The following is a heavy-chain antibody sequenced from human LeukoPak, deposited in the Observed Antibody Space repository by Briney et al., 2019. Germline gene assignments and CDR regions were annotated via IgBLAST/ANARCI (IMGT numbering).Heavy chain of an antibody. CDR3: ARGTLYQLLGRLTTVTTTPPVGNWFDP. CDR2: INHSGST. D-gene: IGHD4-11*01. CDR1: GGSFSGYY. J-gene: IGHJ5*02. Sequence: PSETLSLTCAVYGGSFSGYYWSWIRQPPGKGLEWIGEINHSGSTNYNPSLKSRVTISVDTSKNQFSLKLSSVTAADTAVYYCARGTLYQLLGRLTTVTTTPPVGNWFDPWGQGTLVTVSS. V-gene: IGHV4-34*01.